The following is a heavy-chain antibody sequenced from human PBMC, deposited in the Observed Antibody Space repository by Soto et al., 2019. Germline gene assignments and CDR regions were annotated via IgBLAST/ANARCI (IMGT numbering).Heavy chain of an antibody. CDR3: ARDWGDCSSTSCYLYGMDG. J-gene: IGHJ6*02. V-gene: IGHV3-33*01. D-gene: IGHD2-2*01. Sequence: GGSLRLSCAASGFTFSSYGMHWVRQAPGKGLEWVAVIWYDGSNKYYADSVKGRFTISRDNSKNTLYLQMNSLRAEDTAVYYCARDWGDCSSTSCYLYGMDGWGQGTTVTVAS. CDR2: IWYDGSNK. CDR1: GFTFSSYG.